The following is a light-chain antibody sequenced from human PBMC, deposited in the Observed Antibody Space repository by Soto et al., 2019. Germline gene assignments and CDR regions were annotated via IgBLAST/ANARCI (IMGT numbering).Light chain of an antibody. CDR3: QQSNNYPWT. CDR2: EAA. CDR1: QYIHNY. Sequence: DIQMTQSPSTLSASVGDRVTITCRASQYIHNYLGWNQQKPGEAPKLLIYEAANLESGTPSRFSGSGTGTEFTLTISSLQPDDFAIYYCQQSNNYPWTFGQGTRVEI. J-gene: IGKJ1*01. V-gene: IGKV1-5*03.